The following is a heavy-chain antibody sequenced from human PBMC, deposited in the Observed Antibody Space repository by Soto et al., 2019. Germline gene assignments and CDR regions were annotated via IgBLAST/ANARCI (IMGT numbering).Heavy chain of an antibody. Sequence: SETLSLTCTVSGGSISSSSYYWGWIRQPPGKGLEWIGSIYYSGSTYYNPSLKSRVTISVDTSKNQFSLKLSSVTAADTAVYYCARETPGGYDFWSGYYSDYYYYGMDVWGQGTTVTVSS. CDR1: GGSISSSSYY. J-gene: IGHJ6*02. CDR2: IYYSGST. D-gene: IGHD3-3*01. CDR3: ARETPGGYDFWSGYYSDYYYYGMDV. V-gene: IGHV4-39*02.